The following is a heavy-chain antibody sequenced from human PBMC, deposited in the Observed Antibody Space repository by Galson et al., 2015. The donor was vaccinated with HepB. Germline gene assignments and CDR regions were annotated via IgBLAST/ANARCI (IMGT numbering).Heavy chain of an antibody. D-gene: IGHD6-13*01. Sequence: TLSLTCTVSGGSISSPSYYWGWIRQPPGKGLEWIATIYYSGSTYYNPSLKSRVTISVDTSKNHFSLRLSSVTAADTAVYYCARLDYSGSSLDYWGQGTLVTVSS. CDR2: IYYSGST. J-gene: IGHJ4*02. CDR3: ARLDYSGSSLDY. V-gene: IGHV4-39*02. CDR1: GGSISSPSYY.